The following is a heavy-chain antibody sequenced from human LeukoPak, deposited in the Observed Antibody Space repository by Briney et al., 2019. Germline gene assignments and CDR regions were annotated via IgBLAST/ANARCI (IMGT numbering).Heavy chain of an antibody. D-gene: IGHD3-22*01. CDR3: ATSHDSSGYYYFDY. Sequence: SQTLSLTCTVSGGSISSGGYYWSWIRQHPGKGLEWIGYIYYSGSTYYNPSLKSRVTISVDTSKNQFSLKLSSVTAADTAVYYCATSHDSSGYYYFDYWGQGTLVTVSS. V-gene: IGHV4-31*03. CDR2: IYYSGST. J-gene: IGHJ4*02. CDR1: GGSISSGGYY.